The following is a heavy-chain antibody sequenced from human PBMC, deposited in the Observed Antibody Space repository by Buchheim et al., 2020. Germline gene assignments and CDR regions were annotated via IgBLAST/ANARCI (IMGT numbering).Heavy chain of an antibody. D-gene: IGHD2-2*01. CDR1: GFGFSSYS. Sequence: QVRLVESGGGVVQPGRSLRLSCVASGFGFSSYSMHWVRQAPGKGLEWVAVISYDGTNRYAADSVKGRFTISRDNSENTLYLQMNSLRVEDTAVYYCARGGGYCGSTGCFGADYWGQGTL. J-gene: IGHJ4*02. V-gene: IGHV3-30*04. CDR3: ARGGGYCGSTGCFGADY. CDR2: ISYDGTNR.